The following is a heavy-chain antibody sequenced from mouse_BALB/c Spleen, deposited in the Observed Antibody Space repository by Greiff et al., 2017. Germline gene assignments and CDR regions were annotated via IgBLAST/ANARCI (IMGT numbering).Heavy chain of an antibody. J-gene: IGHJ2*01. V-gene: IGHV1S137*01. Sequence: VQLQQSGAELVRPGVSVKISCKGSGYTFTDYAMHWVKQSHAKSLEWIGVISTYYGDASYNQKFKGKATMTVDKSSSTAYMELARLTSEDSAIYYCARSGVVATYYFDYWGQGTTLTVSS. D-gene: IGHD1-1*01. CDR3: ARSGVVATYYFDY. CDR2: ISTYYGDA. CDR1: GYTFTDYA.